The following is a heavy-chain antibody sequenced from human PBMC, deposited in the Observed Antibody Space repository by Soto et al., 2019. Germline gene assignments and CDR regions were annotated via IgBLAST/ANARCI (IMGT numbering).Heavy chain of an antibody. J-gene: IGHJ5*02. D-gene: IGHD4-17*01. CDR1: GYNFATYW. Sequence: LKISCQASGYNFATYWIAWVRQMPGKGLEYMRIIYPGNSDARYSPSFQGQVTFSADKSISTAYLHWSSLKASDTAMYYCARHGFYGDYAYKYFDRCGQGILFPVCS. CDR3: ARHGFYGDYAYKYFDR. V-gene: IGHV5-51*01. CDR2: IYPGNSDA.